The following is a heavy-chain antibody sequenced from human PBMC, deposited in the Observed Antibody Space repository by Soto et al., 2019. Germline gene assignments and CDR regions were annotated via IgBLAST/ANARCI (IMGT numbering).Heavy chain of an antibody. CDR1: GGSISSYY. CDR2: IYYSGST. V-gene: IGHV4-59*12. CDR3: ARGFSNYVYYYMDV. D-gene: IGHD3-10*01. Sequence: SETLSLTCTVSGGSISSYYWSWIRQPPGKGLEWIGYIYYSGSTNYNPSLKSRVTISVDTSKNQFSLKLSSVTAADTAVYYCARGFSNYVYYYMDVWGKGTTVTVSS. J-gene: IGHJ6*03.